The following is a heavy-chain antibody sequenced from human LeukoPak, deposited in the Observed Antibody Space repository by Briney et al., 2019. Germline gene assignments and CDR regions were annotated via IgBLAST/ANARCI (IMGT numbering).Heavy chain of an antibody. CDR2: INPNSGGT. CDR3: ARASRSGYYDSSGYYRY. CDR1: GYTFTGYY. Sequence: ASVKVSCKASGYTFTGYYMHWVRQAPGQGLEWMGLINPNSGGTNYAQKFQGRVTMTRDTSISTAYMELSRLRSDDTAVYYCARASRSGYYDSSGYYRYWGQGTLVTVSS. V-gene: IGHV1-2*02. D-gene: IGHD3-22*01. J-gene: IGHJ4*02.